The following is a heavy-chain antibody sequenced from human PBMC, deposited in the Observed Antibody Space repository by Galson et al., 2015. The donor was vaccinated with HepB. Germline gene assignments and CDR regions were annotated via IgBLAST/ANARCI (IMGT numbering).Heavy chain of an antibody. CDR3: AREEGDVLRFLERVPGIDAFDI. D-gene: IGHD3-3*01. Sequence: SLRLSCAASGFTFSSYSMNWVRQAPGKGLEWVSSISSSSSYIYYADSVKGRFTISRDNAKNSLYLQMNSLRAEDTAVYYCAREEGDVLRFLERVPGIDAFDIWGQGTMVTVSS. J-gene: IGHJ3*02. V-gene: IGHV3-21*01. CDR2: ISSSSSYI. CDR1: GFTFSSYS.